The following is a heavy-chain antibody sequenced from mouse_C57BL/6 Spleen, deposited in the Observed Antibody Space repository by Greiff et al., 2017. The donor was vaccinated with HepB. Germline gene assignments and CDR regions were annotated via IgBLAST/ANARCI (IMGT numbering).Heavy chain of an antibody. J-gene: IGHJ3*01. Sequence: EVQLQQSGPELVKPGASVKIPCKASGYTFTDYNMDWVKQSHGKSLEWIGDINPNNGGTIYNQKFKGKATLTVDKSSSTAYMELRSLTSEDTAVYYCALYYDYRFAYWGQGTLVTVSA. CDR3: ALYYDYRFAY. V-gene: IGHV1-18*01. CDR1: GYTFTDYN. CDR2: INPNNGGT. D-gene: IGHD2-4*01.